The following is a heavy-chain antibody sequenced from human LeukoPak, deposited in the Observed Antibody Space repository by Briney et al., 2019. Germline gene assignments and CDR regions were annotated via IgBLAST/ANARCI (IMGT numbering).Heavy chain of an antibody. CDR3: ARGMSYSWPGRVDY. D-gene: IGHD5-18*01. Sequence: SETLSLTCSVSGGPISNYYWSWLRQPPGKRLEWIGYISYSGSTLYNPSLESRVTISVDTSKNRFSLQLRSVTAADTAVYYCARGMSYSWPGRVDYWGQGTLVTVSS. J-gene: IGHJ4*02. V-gene: IGHV4-59*01. CDR1: GGPISNYY. CDR2: ISYSGST.